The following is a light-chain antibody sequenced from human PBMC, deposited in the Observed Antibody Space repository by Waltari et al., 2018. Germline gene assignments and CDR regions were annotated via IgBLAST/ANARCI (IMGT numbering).Light chain of an antibody. CDR1: DTDIGRHNF. Sequence: QSALTQPASVSDSPGQSIAISCTGTDTDIGRHNFVSWYRQRPGEVPKLIIYDVNSRLSGISSRFSGSKFGNTASLTISGLQTEDEAVYYCSSYTTGRTYVFGTGTKVTVL. CDR3: SSYTTGRTYV. V-gene: IGLV2-14*03. CDR2: DVN. J-gene: IGLJ1*01.